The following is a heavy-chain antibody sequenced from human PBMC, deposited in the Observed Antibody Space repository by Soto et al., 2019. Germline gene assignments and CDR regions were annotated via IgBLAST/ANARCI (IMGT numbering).Heavy chain of an antibody. V-gene: IGHV4-34*01. J-gene: IGHJ5*02. CDR3: TRGLNDYGDYDNWFDP. CDR1: GGSFSGYY. D-gene: IGHD4-17*01. Sequence: QVQLQQWGAGLLKPSETLSLTCAVYGGSFSGYYWTWIRQPPGKGLEWIGEISHSGVTNYNPSLKSRVTMSVDTSKHQFSLNLGSVTAADTAVYYCTRGLNDYGDYDNWFDPWGQGTLVTVSS. CDR2: ISHSGVT.